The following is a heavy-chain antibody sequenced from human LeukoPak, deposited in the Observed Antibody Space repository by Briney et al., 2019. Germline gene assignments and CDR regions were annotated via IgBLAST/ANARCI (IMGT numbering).Heavy chain of an antibody. CDR3: AKARYSSSCSDY. V-gene: IGHV1-18*01. D-gene: IGHD6-13*01. J-gene: IGHJ4*02. CDR2: ISAYNGNT. Sequence: APVKVSCKASGYTFTNYGISWVRQAPGQRLEWMGWISAYNGNTNYAQKLQGRVTMTTDTSTSTAYMDLRSLRADDTSVYYCAKARYSSSCSDYWGQGTLVTVCS. CDR1: GYTFTNYG.